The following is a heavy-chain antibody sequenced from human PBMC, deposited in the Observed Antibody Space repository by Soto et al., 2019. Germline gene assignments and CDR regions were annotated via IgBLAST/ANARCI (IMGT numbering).Heavy chain of an antibody. CDR1: GGSIRSGGYY. CDR3: ARVSRYYDSSGYYDNFDY. CDR2: IYYSGST. J-gene: IGHJ4*02. D-gene: IGHD3-22*01. V-gene: IGHV4-31*03. Sequence: SETLYRTCTVSGGSIRSGGYYWSWIPQHPGNGLEWIGYIYYSGSTYYNPSLKSRVTISVDTSKNQFSLKLSSVTAADTALYYCARVSRYYDSSGYYDNFDYWGQGTLVTVS.